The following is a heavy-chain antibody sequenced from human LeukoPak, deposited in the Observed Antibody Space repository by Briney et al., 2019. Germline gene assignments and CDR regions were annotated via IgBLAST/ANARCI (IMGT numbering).Heavy chain of an antibody. CDR3: ATVPVDTTMAYNWFDP. D-gene: IGHD5-18*01. CDR2: IYYSGST. J-gene: IGHJ5*02. CDR1: GGSINSAPHY. V-gene: IGHV4-39*01. Sequence: PSETLSLTCPVSGGSINSAPHYWGWIRQPPGKGLEWIGSIYYSGSTHYNPSLKSRVTISVDTSKNQISLKLSSVTAADTAVYYCATVPVDTTMAYNWFDPWGQGTLVTVSS.